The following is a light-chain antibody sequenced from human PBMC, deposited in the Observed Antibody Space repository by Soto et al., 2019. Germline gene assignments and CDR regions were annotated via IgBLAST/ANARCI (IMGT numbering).Light chain of an antibody. Sequence: IQMTQSPSSFSASTGDRVTITCRASQGISSYLAWYQQKPGKAPKLLIYAASTLQSGVPSRFSGSGSGTEFSLTISGLQPDDFATYYCQQYKSDSRKFGQGTKVDIK. CDR1: QGISSY. CDR3: QQYKSDSRK. V-gene: IGKV1-8*01. CDR2: AAS. J-gene: IGKJ1*01.